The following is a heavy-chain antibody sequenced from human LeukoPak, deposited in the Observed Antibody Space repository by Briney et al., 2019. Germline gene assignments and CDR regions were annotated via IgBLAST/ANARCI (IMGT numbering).Heavy chain of an antibody. CDR2: MNPNSGNT. CDR1: GYTFTSYD. CDR3: ARGRTQQEWLRLGIYYFDY. J-gene: IGHJ4*02. V-gene: IGHV1-8*01. D-gene: IGHD5-12*01. Sequence: ASVKVSCKASGYTFTSYDINWVRQATGQGLEWVGWMNPNSGNTGYAQKFQGRVTMTRNTSISTAYMELSSLRSEDTAVYYCARGRTQQEWLRLGIYYFDYWGQGTLVTVSS.